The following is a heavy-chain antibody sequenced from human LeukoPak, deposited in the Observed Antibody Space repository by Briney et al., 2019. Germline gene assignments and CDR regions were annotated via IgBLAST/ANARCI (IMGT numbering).Heavy chain of an antibody. Sequence: ASVNVSCKASGGTFSSYAISWVRQAPGQGLEWMGRIIPIFGTANYAQKFQGRVTITADKSTSTACMELSSLRSEDTAVYYCAREIAVAAPWYFDLWGRGTLVTVSS. CDR1: GGTFSSYA. V-gene: IGHV1-69*06. CDR3: AREIAVAAPWYFDL. J-gene: IGHJ2*01. D-gene: IGHD6-19*01. CDR2: IIPIFGTA.